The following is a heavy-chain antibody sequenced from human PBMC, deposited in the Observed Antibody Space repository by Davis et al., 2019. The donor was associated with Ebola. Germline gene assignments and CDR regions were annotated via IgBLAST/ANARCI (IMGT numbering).Heavy chain of an antibody. D-gene: IGHD4-17*01. CDR3: AKDIEDYGEVLDYYYGMDV. Sequence: GESLKISCAASGFTFSSYGMNWVRQAPGKGLEWVSSISSSSSYIYYADSVKGRFTISRDNAKNSLYLQMNSLRAEDTAVYYCAKDIEDYGEVLDYYYGMDVWGQGTTVTVSS. J-gene: IGHJ6*02. CDR2: ISSSSSYI. V-gene: IGHV3-21*04. CDR1: GFTFSSYG.